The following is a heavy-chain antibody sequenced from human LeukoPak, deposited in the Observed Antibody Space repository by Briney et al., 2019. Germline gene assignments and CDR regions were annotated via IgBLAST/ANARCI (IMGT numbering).Heavy chain of an antibody. D-gene: IGHD6-19*01. V-gene: IGHV3-53*01. CDR2: IYSGGST. CDR3: AKDKEEQWLVQGDYFDY. Sequence: GGSLRLSCAASGFTVSSNYMSWVRQAPGKGLEWVSVIYSGGSTYYADSVKGRFTISRDNSKNTLYLQMNSLRAEDTAVYYCAKDKEEQWLVQGDYFDYWGQGTLVTVSS. CDR1: GFTVSSNY. J-gene: IGHJ4*02.